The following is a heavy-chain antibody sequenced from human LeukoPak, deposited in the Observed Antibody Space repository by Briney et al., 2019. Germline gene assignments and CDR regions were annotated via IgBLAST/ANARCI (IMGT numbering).Heavy chain of an antibody. J-gene: IGHJ4*02. D-gene: IGHD2-2*02. V-gene: IGHV1-18*01. CDR3: ASSGANSIHFDY. Sequence: GASVKVSCKASGYTFTSYGISWVRQAPGQGLEWMGWISAYNGNTNYAQKFQGRVTMTRDTSISTAYMELSRLRSDDTAVYYCASSGANSIHFDYWGQGTLVTVSS. CDR2: ISAYNGNT. CDR1: GYTFTSYG.